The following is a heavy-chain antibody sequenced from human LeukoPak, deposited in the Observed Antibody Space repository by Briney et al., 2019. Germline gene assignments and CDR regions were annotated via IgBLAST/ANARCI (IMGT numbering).Heavy chain of an antibody. Sequence: GASVKVSCKASGYTFTSYDINWVRQATGQGLEWMGGIIPIFGTANYAQKFQGRVTITADKSTSTAYMELSSLRSEDTAVYYCARRGFTAMVLDYWGQGTLVTVSS. CDR3: ARRGFTAMVLDY. CDR1: GYTFTSYD. CDR2: IIPIFGTA. V-gene: IGHV1-69*06. D-gene: IGHD5-18*01. J-gene: IGHJ4*02.